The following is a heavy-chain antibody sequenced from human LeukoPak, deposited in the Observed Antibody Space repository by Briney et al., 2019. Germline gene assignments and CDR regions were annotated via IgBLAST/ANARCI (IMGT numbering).Heavy chain of an antibody. V-gene: IGHV3-23*01. CDR1: GFTFSSYA. CDR2: ISSSGGST. J-gene: IGHJ5*02. D-gene: IGHD2-2*02. CDR3: AKASVAIPQYCNS. Sequence: GGSLRLSCAASGFTFSSYAMSWVRQAPGKGLEWVSAISSSGGSTYYADSVKGRFTISRDNSKDTLFLQLNSLTAADTAMYFCAKASVAIPQYCNSWGQGTLVTVSS.